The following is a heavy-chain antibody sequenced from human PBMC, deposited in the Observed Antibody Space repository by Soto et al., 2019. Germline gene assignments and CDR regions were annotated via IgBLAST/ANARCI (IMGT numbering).Heavy chain of an antibody. V-gene: IGHV3-30*18. J-gene: IGHJ4*02. CDR3: AKSPNFYCSSYHCYKYYFDY. CDR1: GFTFNTFG. Sequence: GGSLRLSCGASGFTFNTFGMHWVRQAPGKGLEWVAVISYDGSDKYYSDSVRGRFTISRDNSMNTLYLQMNSLRTEDTAVYYCAKSPNFYCSSYHCYKYYFDYWGQGTLVPVSS. CDR2: ISYDGSDK. D-gene: IGHD2-2*01.